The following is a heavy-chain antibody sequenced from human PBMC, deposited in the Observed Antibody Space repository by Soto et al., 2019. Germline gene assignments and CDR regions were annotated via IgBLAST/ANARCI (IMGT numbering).Heavy chain of an antibody. CDR3: AKDVSTYSSSWYPWFDP. Sequence: PGGSLRLSCAASGFTFSSYAMSWVRQAPGKGLEWVSAISGSGGSTYYADSVKGRFTISRDNSKNTLYLQMNSLRAEDTAVYYCAKDVSTYSSSWYPWFDPWGQGTLVTVSS. D-gene: IGHD6-13*01. J-gene: IGHJ5*02. CDR1: GFTFSSYA. CDR2: ISGSGGST. V-gene: IGHV3-23*01.